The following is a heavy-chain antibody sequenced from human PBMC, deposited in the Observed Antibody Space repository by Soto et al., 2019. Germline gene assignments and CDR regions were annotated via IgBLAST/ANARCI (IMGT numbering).Heavy chain of an antibody. CDR1: GGSISSYY. J-gene: IGHJ3*02. Sequence: PSETLSLTCTVSGGSISSYYWSWIRQPPGKGLEWIGYIYYSGSTNYNPSLKRRVTISVDTSKNQFSLKLSSVTAADTAVYYCARDDRRPPTFDIWGQGTMVTVSS. V-gene: IGHV4-59*01. CDR2: IYYSGST. CDR3: ARDDRRPPTFDI.